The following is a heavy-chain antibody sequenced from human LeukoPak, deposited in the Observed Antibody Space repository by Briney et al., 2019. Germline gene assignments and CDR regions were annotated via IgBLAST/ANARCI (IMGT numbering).Heavy chain of an antibody. CDR1: GFAFDDYG. Sequence: GGSLRLSCAASGFAFDDYGMHWVRQAPGKGLEWVSGILWNSGDMGYADSVQRRFTISRDNAKNSLYLQMNSLRPEDTALYYCAKDSLAAAGWFDSWGQGTLVTVSS. V-gene: IGHV3-9*01. D-gene: IGHD6-13*01. J-gene: IGHJ5*01. CDR3: AKDSLAAAGWFDS. CDR2: ILWNSGDM.